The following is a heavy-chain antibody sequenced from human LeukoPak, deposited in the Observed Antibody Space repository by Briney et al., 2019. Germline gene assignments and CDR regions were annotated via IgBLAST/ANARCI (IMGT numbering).Heavy chain of an antibody. CDR3: AKESGKFDD. V-gene: IGHV3-43*02. CDR1: GLTFDDYA. Sequence: GGSLRLSCVASGLTFDDYAMHWVRQAPGKRLEWVSLISGDGGSTFYADSVKGRFSISRDNSKNSLYLQMNSLRTEDTAMYYCAKESGKFDDWGQGALVAVSS. J-gene: IGHJ4*02. CDR2: ISGDGGST. D-gene: IGHD3-16*01.